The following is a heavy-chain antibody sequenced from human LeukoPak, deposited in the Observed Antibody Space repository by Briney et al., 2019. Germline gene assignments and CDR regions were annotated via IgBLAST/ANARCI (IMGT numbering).Heavy chain of an antibody. J-gene: IGHJ4*02. CDR2: ITPYNGDT. D-gene: IGHD1-26*01. CDR1: GYTFITYG. Sequence: ASVNVSCKASGYTFITYGITWVRQAPGQGLEWMGWITPYNGDTNYAQNLQDRVTMTTDTSTSTAHMELRSLRSDDTAVYFCARVAGVSYNYFDSWGQGTLVTVSS. CDR3: ARVAGVSYNYFDS. V-gene: IGHV1-18*01.